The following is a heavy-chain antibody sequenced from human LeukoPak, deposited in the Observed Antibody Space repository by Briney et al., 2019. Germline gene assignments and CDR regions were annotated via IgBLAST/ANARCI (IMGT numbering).Heavy chain of an antibody. V-gene: IGHV4-34*01. CDR2: INHSGST. CDR1: GGSFSGYY. D-gene: IGHD2-15*01. J-gene: IGHJ5*02. CDR3: ARGGLYCSAGSCSLWFDT. Sequence: SETLSHTCAVYGGSFSGYYWSWIRQPPGKGLEWIGEINHSGSTNYNPSLKSRVTISVDTSKNQFSLKLSSVTAADTAVYYCARGGLYCSAGSCSLWFDTWGQGTLVTVSS.